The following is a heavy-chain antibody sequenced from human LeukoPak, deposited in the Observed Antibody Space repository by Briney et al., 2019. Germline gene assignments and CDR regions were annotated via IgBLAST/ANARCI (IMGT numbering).Heavy chain of an antibody. J-gene: IGHJ1*01. V-gene: IGHV1-69*05. D-gene: IGHD4-17*01. Sequence: SVKVSCKASGGTFSSYAISWVRQAPGQGLEWMGGIIPIFGTANYAQKFQGRVTITTDESTSTAYMELSSLRAEDTAVYYCARWATQYDYGDNRAEYFQHWGQGTLVTVSS. CDR3: ARWATQYDYGDNRAEYFQH. CDR1: GGTFSSYA. CDR2: IIPIFGTA.